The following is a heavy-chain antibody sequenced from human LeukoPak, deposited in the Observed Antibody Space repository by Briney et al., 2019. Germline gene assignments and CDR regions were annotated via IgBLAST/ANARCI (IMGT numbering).Heavy chain of an antibody. D-gene: IGHD3-10*01. CDR2: ISGSGGST. V-gene: IGHV3-23*01. CDR1: GFTFSSYA. CDR3: AKDDSYGSGSYYNEYYFDY. Sequence: GGSLRLSCAASGFTFSSYAMSWVRQAPGKGLEWGSAISGSGGSTYYADSVKGRFTISRDNSKNTLYLQMNSLRAEDTAVYYCAKDDSYGSGSYYNEYYFDYWGQGTLVTVSS. J-gene: IGHJ4*02.